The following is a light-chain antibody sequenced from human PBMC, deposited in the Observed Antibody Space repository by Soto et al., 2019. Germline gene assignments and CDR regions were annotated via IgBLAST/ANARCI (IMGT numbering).Light chain of an antibody. V-gene: IGKV3-15*01. Sequence: ELVMTQSPSTLSVSPGERATLSCRASESVSSNLAWYQQRPGQAPRLVIYGASTRATGIPARFSGGGSGTEFTLTISSLQSEDFAVYYCQQYNSWPPITFGQRTRLEIK. CDR3: QQYNSWPPIT. J-gene: IGKJ5*01. CDR1: ESVSSN. CDR2: GAS.